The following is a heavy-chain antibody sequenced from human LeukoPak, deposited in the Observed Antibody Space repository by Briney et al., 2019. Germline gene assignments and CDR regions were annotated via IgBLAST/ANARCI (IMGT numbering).Heavy chain of an antibody. Sequence: SETLSLTCSVSGGSISSTGYYWGWIRQPPGQGLEWIGSIYYSGSAYYNPSLKRRVTISVDTSKSQFSLKLSSVTAADTAVYYCAEGAVAGHYWGQGTLVTVSS. V-gene: IGHV4-39*01. J-gene: IGHJ4*02. CDR3: AEGAVAGHY. CDR2: IYYSGSA. CDR1: GGSISSTGYY. D-gene: IGHD6-19*01.